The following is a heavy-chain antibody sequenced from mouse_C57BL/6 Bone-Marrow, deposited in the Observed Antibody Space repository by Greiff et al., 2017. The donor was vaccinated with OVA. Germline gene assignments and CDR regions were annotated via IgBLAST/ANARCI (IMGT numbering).Heavy chain of an antibody. Sequence: EVQVVESGAELVRPGASVKLSCTASGFNIKDDYMHWVKQRPEQGLEWIGWIDPENGDTEYASKFQGKATITADTSSNTAYLQLSSLTSEDTAVYYCITTVVAPGYWGQGTTLTVSS. D-gene: IGHD1-1*01. J-gene: IGHJ2*01. V-gene: IGHV14-4*01. CDR3: ITTVVAPGY. CDR2: IDPENGDT. CDR1: GFNIKDDY.